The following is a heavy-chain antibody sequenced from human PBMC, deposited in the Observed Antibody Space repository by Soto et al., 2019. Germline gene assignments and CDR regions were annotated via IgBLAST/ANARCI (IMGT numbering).Heavy chain of an antibody. J-gene: IGHJ4*02. CDR3: ARDNYYDSSGRFRYFDY. CDR2: IYYSGST. CDR1: GGSISSSSYY. V-gene: IGHV4-39*07. Sequence: PSETLSLTCTVSGGSISSSSYYWGWIRQPPGKGLEWIGSIYYSGSTYYNPSLKSRVTISVDTSKNQFSLKLSSVTAADTAVYYCARDNYYDSSGRFRYFDYWGQGTLVTVS. D-gene: IGHD3-22*01.